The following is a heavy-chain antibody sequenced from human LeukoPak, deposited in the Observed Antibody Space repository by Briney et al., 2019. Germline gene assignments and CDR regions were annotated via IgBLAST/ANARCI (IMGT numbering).Heavy chain of an antibody. CDR1: GFIFNSYA. Sequence: GGSLRLSCAGSGFIFNSYAMHWVRQTPGKGLEWMAVIANDGRDKRYADSMKGRFTVSRDNSMRMVYLQMNSLRVDDTAVYYCAKDVKIGPADYYFDNWGQGTLVTVSS. D-gene: IGHD2-2*01. CDR2: IANDGRDK. CDR3: AKDVKIGPADYYFDN. J-gene: IGHJ4*02. V-gene: IGHV3-30*18.